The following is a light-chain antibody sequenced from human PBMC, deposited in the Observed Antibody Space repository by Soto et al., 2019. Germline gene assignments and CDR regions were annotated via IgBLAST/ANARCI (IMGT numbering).Light chain of an antibody. V-gene: IGKV2-28*01. J-gene: IGKJ2*01. Sequence: DIVMTQSPLSLPVTPGEPASISCRSSQSLLHSNGYNYLDWYLQKPGQSPQLLIYLGSNRASGVPERFSCSGSGTDFTLKISRVEDEDVAVYYCMQALQTPPYTFGQGTTLEIK. CDR3: MQALQTPPYT. CDR1: QSLLHSNGYNY. CDR2: LGS.